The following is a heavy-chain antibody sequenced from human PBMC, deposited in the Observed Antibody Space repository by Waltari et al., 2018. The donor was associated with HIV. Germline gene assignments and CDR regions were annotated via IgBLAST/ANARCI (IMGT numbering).Heavy chain of an antibody. V-gene: IGHV4-38-2*02. CDR2: IYHSGST. D-gene: IGHD3-9*01. J-gene: IGHJ6*02. Sequence: QVQLQESGPGLVKPSETLSLTCTVSGYSISSGYYWGWIRQPPGKGLEWIGSIYHSGSTYYNPSLKSRVTISVDTSKNQFSLKLSSVTAADTAVYYCARVGVDILTGPYRDYYYGMDVWGQGTTVTVSS. CDR3: ARVGVDILTGPYRDYYYGMDV. CDR1: GYSISSGYY.